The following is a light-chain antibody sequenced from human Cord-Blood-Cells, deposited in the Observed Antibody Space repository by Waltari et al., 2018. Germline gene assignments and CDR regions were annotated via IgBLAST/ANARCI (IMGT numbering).Light chain of an antibody. J-gene: IGLJ3*02. CDR1: SSDVGGFNY. Sequence: QSALPQPASVSGSPGQSITIPCTGTSSDVGGFNYFSWYQQPPGKAPKLMIYDVSNRPSGVSNRFSGSKSGNTASLTISGLQAEDEADYYCSSYTSSSTWVFGGGTKLTVL. V-gene: IGLV2-14*03. CDR2: DVS. CDR3: SSYTSSSTWV.